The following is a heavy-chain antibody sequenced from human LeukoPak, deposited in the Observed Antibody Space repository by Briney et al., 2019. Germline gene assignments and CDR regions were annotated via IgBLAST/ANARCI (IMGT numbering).Heavy chain of an antibody. D-gene: IGHD1-26*01. CDR2: IIPIFGTA. J-gene: IGHJ4*02. V-gene: IGHV1-69*13. CDR1: GGTSSSYA. Sequence: SANVSCKPSGGTSSSYAISWVRQAPGQGLEWMGGIIPIFGTANYAQKFQGRVTTTADESISTAYMELSSLRSEDTAVYYCARAHSGSSFDYWGQGTLVTVSS. CDR3: ARAHSGSSFDY.